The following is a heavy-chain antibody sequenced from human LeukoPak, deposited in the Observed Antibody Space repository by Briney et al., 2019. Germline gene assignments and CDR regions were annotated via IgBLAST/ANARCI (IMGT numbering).Heavy chain of an antibody. CDR2: ISAYNGNT. CDR3: ARDLQEEQWLVPSY. J-gene: IGHJ4*02. CDR1: GYTFTSYG. V-gene: IGHV1-18*04. D-gene: IGHD6-19*01. Sequence: ASVKVSCKASGYTFTSYGISWVRQAPGQGLEWMGWISAYNGNTNYAQKLQGRVTMTTDTSTSTAYMELRSLRSDDTAVYYCARDLQEEQWLVPSYWGQGTLVTVSS.